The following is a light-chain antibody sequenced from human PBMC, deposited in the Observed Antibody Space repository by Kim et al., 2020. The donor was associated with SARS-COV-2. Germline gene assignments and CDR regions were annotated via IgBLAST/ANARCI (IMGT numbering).Light chain of an antibody. CDR1: QSISDW. CDR2: KTS. V-gene: IGKV1-5*03. CDR3: QQYNRYSAT. Sequence: SASVGDRVTITCRASQSISDWLAWYQQKPGKAPRLLIYKTSTLESGVPFRFSGGGSGTEFTLTISSLQPDDFTTYYCQQYNRYSATFGQGTKLEI. J-gene: IGKJ2*01.